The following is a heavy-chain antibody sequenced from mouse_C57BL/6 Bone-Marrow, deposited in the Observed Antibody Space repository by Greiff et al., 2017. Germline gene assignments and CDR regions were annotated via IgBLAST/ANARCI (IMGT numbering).Heavy chain of an antibody. D-gene: IGHD4-1*01. CDR1: GFTFSSYA. J-gene: IGHJ3*01. CDR2: ISDGGSYT. CDR3: ARKLGRGFAY. Sequence: EVHLVESGGGLVKPGGSLKLSCAASGFTFSSYAMSWVRQTPEKRLEWVATISDGGSYTYYPDNVKGRFTISRDNAKNNLYLQMSHLKSEDTAMYYCARKLGRGFAYWGQGTLVTVSA. V-gene: IGHV5-4*01.